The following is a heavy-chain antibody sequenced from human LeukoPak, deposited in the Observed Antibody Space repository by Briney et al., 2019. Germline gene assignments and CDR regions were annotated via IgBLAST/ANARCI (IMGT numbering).Heavy chain of an antibody. V-gene: IGHV3-23*01. CDR3: AKDGLEAAAGSFDY. D-gene: IGHD6-13*01. CDR1: GFTFSSYA. Sequence: GGSLRLSCAASGFTFSSYAMSWVRQAPGKGLEGVSAISGRGGSTYYADSVKGRFTISRENYTNTLYLQMNSLRAEDTAVYDCAKDGLEAAAGSFDYWGQGTLVTVSS. CDR2: ISGRGGST. J-gene: IGHJ4*02.